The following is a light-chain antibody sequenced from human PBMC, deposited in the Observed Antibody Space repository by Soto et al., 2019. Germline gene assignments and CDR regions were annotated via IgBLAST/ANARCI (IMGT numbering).Light chain of an antibody. J-gene: IGKJ2*01. Sequence: EIVLTQSPGTLSLSPGERATLSCRASQSVSASYLAWYQQKPGQSPRLLIYDVTNRAAGIPDRFSGSGSGTDFTLTINSLEPEDFAVYFCQQYGGSPPGYVFGQGPKLEIK. CDR1: QSVSASY. CDR2: DVT. CDR3: QQYGGSPPGYV. V-gene: IGKV3-20*01.